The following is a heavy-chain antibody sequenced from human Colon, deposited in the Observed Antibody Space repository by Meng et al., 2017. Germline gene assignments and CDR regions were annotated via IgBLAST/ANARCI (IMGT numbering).Heavy chain of an antibody. J-gene: IGHJ4*02. D-gene: IGHD1-14*01. CDR1: GFTFDSHP. V-gene: IGHV3-30*01. Sequence: QVHLVEAGGGVVQPGKSLRLFCAASGFTFDSHPMHWVRQAPGKGLEWVALISYDGRLKEYGDSVKGRFTIARDNANNTVYLQMNSLRAEDTAVYHCARDSGITFDHWGQGALVTVSS. CDR3: ARDSGITFDH. CDR2: ISYDGRLK.